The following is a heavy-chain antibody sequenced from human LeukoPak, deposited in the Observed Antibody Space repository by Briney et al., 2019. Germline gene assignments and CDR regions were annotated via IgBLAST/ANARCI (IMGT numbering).Heavy chain of an antibody. D-gene: IGHD3-9*01. CDR1: GGTFSSYA. J-gene: IGHJ5*02. V-gene: IGHV1-69*13. CDR3: ARIEANYDILTGGPYNWFDP. Sequence: ASVKVSCKASGGTFSSYAISWVRQAPGQGLEWMGGIIPIFGTANYAQKFQGRVTITADESTSTGYMELSSLTSEDTAVYYCARIEANYDILTGGPYNWFDPWGQGTLVTVSS. CDR2: IIPIFGTA.